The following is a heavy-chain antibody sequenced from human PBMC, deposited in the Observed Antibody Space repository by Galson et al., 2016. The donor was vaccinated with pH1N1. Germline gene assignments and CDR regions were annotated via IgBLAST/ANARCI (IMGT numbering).Heavy chain of an antibody. Sequence: PALVKPTRTLTLTCTFSGFSLTTSGMCVTWIRQPPGKALEWLARIDWDDDKYYSTSLKARLTISKDTSKNQVVLTVTNMDPVDTATYYCARARSAAAGAIDIWGQGTLVTVSS. V-gene: IGHV2-70*11. CDR3: ARARSAAAGAIDI. CDR1: GFSLTTSGMC. D-gene: IGHD6-13*01. CDR2: IDWDDDK. J-gene: IGHJ4*02.